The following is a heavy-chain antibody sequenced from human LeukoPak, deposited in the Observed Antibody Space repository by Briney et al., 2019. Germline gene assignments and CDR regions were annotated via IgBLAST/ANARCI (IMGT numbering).Heavy chain of an antibody. CDR3: ARVWGIAAAGGEIEY. CDR1: GFTFSDYY. CDR2: ISSSSYT. D-gene: IGHD6-13*01. V-gene: IGHV3-11*06. Sequence: PGGSLRLSCAASGFTFSDYYMSWIRQAPGKGLEWVSYISSSSYTNYADSVKGRFTISRDNAKNSLYLQMNSLRAEDTAVYYCARVWGIAAAGGEIEYWGQGTLVTVSS. J-gene: IGHJ4*02.